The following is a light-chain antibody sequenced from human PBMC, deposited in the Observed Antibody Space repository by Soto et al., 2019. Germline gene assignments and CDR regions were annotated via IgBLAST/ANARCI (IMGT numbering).Light chain of an antibody. CDR3: QQRSNWPPRIT. CDR1: QSVSSY. Sequence: EIVLTQSAATLSLSPGERATLSCRASQSVSSYLAWYQQKPGQAPTLFIYDASNRATGIPARFSGSGFGTVCTLTIISLAVEDFAVYYCQQRSNWPPRITFGKGTRLEIK. CDR2: DAS. V-gene: IGKV3-11*01. J-gene: IGKJ5*01.